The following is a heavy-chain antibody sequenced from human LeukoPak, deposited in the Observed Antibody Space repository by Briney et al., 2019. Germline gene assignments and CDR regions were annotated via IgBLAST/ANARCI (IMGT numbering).Heavy chain of an antibody. J-gene: IGHJ4*02. Sequence: GGSLSLSCAASGFTFSSYGMHWVRQAPGKGLEWVAVISYDGSNKYYADSVKGRFTISRDNSKNTLYVQMNSLRAEDTAFYYCAKGGDYFDYWGQGTLVTVSS. CDR3: AKGGDYFDY. D-gene: IGHD3-10*01. V-gene: IGHV3-30*18. CDR2: ISYDGSNK. CDR1: GFTFSSYG.